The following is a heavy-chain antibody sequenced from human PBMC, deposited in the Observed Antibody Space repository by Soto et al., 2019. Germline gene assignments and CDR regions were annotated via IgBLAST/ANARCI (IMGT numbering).Heavy chain of an antibody. CDR3: GRGRGYSNAWGSYYSGMDV. V-gene: IGHV4-34*01. CDR1: GGSFSNYY. Sequence: EQLQQWGAGLLKPSETLSLTCAIYGGSFSNYYWNWIRQPPGKGLEWMGKINHNGSTNYSPSLKSRLTISVDTSKNQFSLKLISVTAADTAVYFCGRGRGYSNAWGSYYSGMDVWGQGTTVTVSS. CDR2: INHNGST. D-gene: IGHD6-19*01. J-gene: IGHJ6*02.